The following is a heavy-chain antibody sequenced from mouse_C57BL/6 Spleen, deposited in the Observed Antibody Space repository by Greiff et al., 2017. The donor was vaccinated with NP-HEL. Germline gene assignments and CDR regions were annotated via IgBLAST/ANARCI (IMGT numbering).Heavy chain of an antibody. D-gene: IGHD2-4*01. CDR1: GYTFTSYW. CDR3: ARLGGDYDYFDY. Sequence: QVQLQQPGAELVRPGSSVKLSCKASGYTFTSYWMHWVKQRPIQGLEWIGNIDPSDSETHYNQKFKDKATLTVDKSSSTAYMQLSSLTSEDSAVYYCARLGGDYDYFDYWGQGTTLTVSS. CDR2: IDPSDSET. J-gene: IGHJ2*01. V-gene: IGHV1-52*01.